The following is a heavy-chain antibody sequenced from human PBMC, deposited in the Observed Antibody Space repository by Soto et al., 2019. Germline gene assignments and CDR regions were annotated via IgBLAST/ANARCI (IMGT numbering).Heavy chain of an antibody. CDR2: INSDGSTT. J-gene: IGHJ5*02. V-gene: IGHV3-74*01. CDR3: ARDLLIAGSGPIEFDP. Sequence: GGSLRHSCGGPGLTFSSYWMHWVRQAPGKGLVWVSRINSDGSTTNYADSVKGRFTISRDNAKNTLYLQMNSLRAEDTAVYYCARDLLIAGSGPIEFDPWGQGTLVTVS. CDR1: GLTFSSYW. D-gene: IGHD2-15*01.